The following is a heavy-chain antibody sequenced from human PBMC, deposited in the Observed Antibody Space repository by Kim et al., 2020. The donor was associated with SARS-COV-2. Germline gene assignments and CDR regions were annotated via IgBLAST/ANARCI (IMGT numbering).Heavy chain of an antibody. J-gene: IGHJ6*02. CDR3: AAGIAVAGTPDIYYYYYGMDV. V-gene: IGHV1-24*01. D-gene: IGHD6-19*01. CDR2: FDPEDGET. Sequence: ASVKVSCKVSGYTLTELSMHWVRQAPGKGLEWMGGFDPEDGETIYAQKFQGRVTITEDTSTDTAYMELSSLRSEDTAVYYCAAGIAVAGTPDIYYYYYGMDVWGQGTTVTVSS. CDR1: GYTLTELS.